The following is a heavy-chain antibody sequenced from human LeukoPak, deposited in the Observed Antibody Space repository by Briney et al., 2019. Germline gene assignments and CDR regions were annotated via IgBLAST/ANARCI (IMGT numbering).Heavy chain of an antibody. CDR2: IWYDGSNK. V-gene: IGHV3-33*01. CDR1: GFTFGSYG. CDR3: AREGYYYGSRNWFDP. D-gene: IGHD3-10*01. J-gene: IGHJ5*02. Sequence: GGSLRLSCAASGFTFGSYGMHWVRQAPGKGLEWVAVIWYDGSNKYYADSVKGRFTISRDNSKNTLYLQMNSLRAEDTAVYYCAREGYYYGSRNWFDPWGQGTLVTVSS.